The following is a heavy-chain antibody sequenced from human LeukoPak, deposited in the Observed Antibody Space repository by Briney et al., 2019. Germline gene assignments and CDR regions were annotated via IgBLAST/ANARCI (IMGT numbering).Heavy chain of an antibody. J-gene: IGHJ6*02. V-gene: IGHV4-59*08. CDR1: GGSISSYY. Sequence: SETLSLTCTVSGGSISSYYWSWIRQPPGKGLEWIGYIYYSGSTNYNPSLKSRVTISVDTSKNQFSLKLSSVTAADTAVCYCATTTGSGSYYNRFGYYYGMDVWGQGTTVTVSS. D-gene: IGHD3-10*01. CDR2: IYYSGST. CDR3: ATTTGSGSYYNRFGYYYGMDV.